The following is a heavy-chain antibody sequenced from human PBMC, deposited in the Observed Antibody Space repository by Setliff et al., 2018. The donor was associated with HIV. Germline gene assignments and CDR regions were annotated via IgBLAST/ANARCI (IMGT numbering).Heavy chain of an antibody. CDR3: ARSPRIGVAGEFEY. CDR1: GGSFNDYY. CDR2: IYTSGST. J-gene: IGHJ4*02. Sequence: SETLSLTCAVYGGSFNDYYWSWIRQPAGKGLEWIGYIYTSGSTNYNPSLKSRVTISVDTSKNQFSLKVNSVTAADTAVYYCARSPRIGVAGEFEYWGQGTLVTVSS. D-gene: IGHD6-19*01. V-gene: IGHV4-4*09.